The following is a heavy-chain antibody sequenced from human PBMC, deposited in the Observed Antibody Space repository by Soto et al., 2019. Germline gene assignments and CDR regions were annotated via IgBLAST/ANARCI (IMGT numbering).Heavy chain of an antibody. CDR1: GDSISSGTYY. CDR2: IYYSGNT. J-gene: IGHJ4*02. CDR3: ARLNLIAGGLGDY. V-gene: IGHV4-39*01. Sequence: QLQLQESGPGLVKPSETLSLTCTVSGDSISSGTYYWAWIRQPPGKGLEWIGSIYYSGNTYYNPSLKSRVTMSVDMSKNQFSLKLSSVTATDTAVYYCARLNLIAGGLGDYWGQGTLVTVSS. D-gene: IGHD6-13*01.